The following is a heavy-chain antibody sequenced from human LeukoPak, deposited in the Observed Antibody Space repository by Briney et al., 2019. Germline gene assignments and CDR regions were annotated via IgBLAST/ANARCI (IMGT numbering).Heavy chain of an antibody. V-gene: IGHV3-30-3*01. CDR3: ARPPGYSSS. Sequence: PGGSLRLYCAASGFTFSSYAMHWVRQAPGKGLEWVAVISYDGSNKYYADSVKGRFTISRDNSKNTLYLQMNSLRAEDTAVYYCARPPGYSSSWGQGTLVTVSS. CDR1: GFTFSSYA. J-gene: IGHJ4*02. CDR2: ISYDGSNK. D-gene: IGHD6-13*01.